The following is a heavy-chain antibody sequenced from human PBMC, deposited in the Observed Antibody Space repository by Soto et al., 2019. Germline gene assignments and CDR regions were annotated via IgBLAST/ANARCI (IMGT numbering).Heavy chain of an antibody. CDR2: INSDGSST. CDR1: GFTFSSYW. D-gene: IGHD2-15*01. CDR3: ARDVCSGGSCYDDAFDI. J-gene: IGHJ3*02. V-gene: IGHV3-74*01. Sequence: EVQLVESGGGLVQPGGSLRLSCAASGFTFSSYWMHWVRQAPWKGLVWVSRINSDGSSTSYADSVKGRFTISRDNAKNTLYLQMNSLRAEDTAVYYCARDVCSGGSCYDDAFDIWGQGTMVTVSS.